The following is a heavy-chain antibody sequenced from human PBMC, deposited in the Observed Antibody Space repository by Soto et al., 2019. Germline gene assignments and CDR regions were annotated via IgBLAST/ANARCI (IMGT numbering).Heavy chain of an antibody. CDR1: GFTFSDYY. D-gene: IGHD5-18*01. CDR3: ATELDTAMVTFDY. Sequence: PGGSLRLSCAASGFTFSDYYMSWIRQAPGKGLEWVSYISSSGSTIYYADSVKGRFTISRDNAKNSLYLQMNSLRAEDTAVYYCATELDTAMVTFDYWGQGTLVTVSS. J-gene: IGHJ4*02. V-gene: IGHV3-11*01. CDR2: ISSSGSTI.